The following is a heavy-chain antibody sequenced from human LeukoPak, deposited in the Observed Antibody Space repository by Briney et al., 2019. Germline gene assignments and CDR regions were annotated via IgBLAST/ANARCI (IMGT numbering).Heavy chain of an antibody. V-gene: IGHV1-2*02. CDR2: INPNSGGT. CDR3: ARTLYGDSPLDY. D-gene: IGHD4-17*01. J-gene: IGHJ4*02. Sequence: ASVKVSCKASGYTFTGYYMHWVRQAPGQGLEWMGWINPNSGGTNYAQKFQGRVTMTRDTSISTAYMELSRLRSDDTAAYYCARTLYGDSPLDYWGQGTLVTVSS. CDR1: GYTFTGYY.